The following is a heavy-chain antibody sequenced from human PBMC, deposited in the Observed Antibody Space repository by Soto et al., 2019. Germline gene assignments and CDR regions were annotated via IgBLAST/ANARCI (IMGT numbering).Heavy chain of an antibody. CDR1: GFSFRSYA. CDR3: ARELILGSLSVYYYQGMDV. D-gene: IGHD3-9*01. V-gene: IGHV3-33*01. J-gene: IGHJ6*02. Sequence: GGSLRLSCTASGFSFRSYAMHWVRQAPGKGLEWVAVILYDGSNKHFADSVKGRFTVSRDNSNDTFYLQMDSLRAEDTAVYYCARELILGSLSVYYYQGMDVWGQGTTVTVSS. CDR2: ILYDGSNK.